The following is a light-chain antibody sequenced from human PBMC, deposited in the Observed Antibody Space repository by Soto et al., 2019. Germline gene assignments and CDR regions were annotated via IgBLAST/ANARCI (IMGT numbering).Light chain of an antibody. CDR1: SGSVSTSYY. CDR2: STN. J-gene: IGLJ3*02. Sequence: QAVVTQEPSSSVSPGGTVTLTCGLSSGSVSTSYYPSWYQQTPGQAPRPLIYSTNTRSSGVPDRFSGSIRGNKAVLTITGAQADDESDYYCVLYMGSGIWVFGGGAKLTV. CDR3: VLYMGSGIWV. V-gene: IGLV8-61*01.